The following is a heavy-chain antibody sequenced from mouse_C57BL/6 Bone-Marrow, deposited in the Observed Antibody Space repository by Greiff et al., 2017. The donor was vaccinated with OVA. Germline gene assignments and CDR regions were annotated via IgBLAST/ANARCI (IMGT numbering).Heavy chain of an antibody. D-gene: IGHD2-1*01. CDR2: IYPGDGDT. J-gene: IGHJ2*01. CDR1: GYAFSSSW. Sequence: VQLQQSGPELVKPGASVKISCKASGYAFSSSWMNWVKQRPGKGLEWIGRIYPGDGDTNYNGKFKGKATLTADKSSSTAYMQLSSLTSEDSAVYFCASSYGNYWGQGTTLTVSS. CDR3: ASSYGNY. V-gene: IGHV1-82*01.